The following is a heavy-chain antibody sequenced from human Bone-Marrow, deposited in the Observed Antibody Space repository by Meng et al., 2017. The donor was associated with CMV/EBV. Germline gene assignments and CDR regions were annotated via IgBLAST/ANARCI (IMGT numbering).Heavy chain of an antibody. J-gene: IGHJ3*02. D-gene: IGHD3-3*01. CDR3: ASPRKTKEWLHAFDI. Sequence: ASVKVSCKASGGTFSSYTISWVRQAPGQGLEWMGWISAYNGNTNYAQKLQGRVTMTTDTSTSTAYMELRSLRSDDTAVYYCASPRKTKEWLHAFDIWGQGTMVTVS. CDR1: GGTFSSYT. V-gene: IGHV1-18*01. CDR2: ISAYNGNT.